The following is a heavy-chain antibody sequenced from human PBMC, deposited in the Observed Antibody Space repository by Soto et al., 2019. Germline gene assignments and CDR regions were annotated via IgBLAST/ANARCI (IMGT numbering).Heavy chain of an antibody. CDR1: GFTFSSYG. CDR3: ARDRILRDMVRGVMWYFDY. V-gene: IGHV3-33*01. D-gene: IGHD3-10*01. J-gene: IGHJ4*02. CDR2: IWYDGSNK. Sequence: QVQLVESGGGVVQPGRSLRLSCAASGFTFSSYGMHWVRQAPGKGLEWVAVIWYDGSNKYYADSVKGRFTISRDNSKNTLYLQMTSLRAEDTAVYYCARDRILRDMVRGVMWYFDYWGQGTLVTVSS.